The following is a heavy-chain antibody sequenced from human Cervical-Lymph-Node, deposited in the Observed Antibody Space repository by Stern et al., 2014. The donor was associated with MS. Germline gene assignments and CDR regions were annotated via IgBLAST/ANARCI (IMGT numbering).Heavy chain of an antibody. V-gene: IGHV3-30*03. CDR3: ARKAGRTYYYDSSGYYLDY. CDR1: GFTFSSYG. CDR2: ISYDGSNK. Sequence: VQLVESGGGVVQPGRSLRLSCAASGFTFSSYGMHWVRQAPGKGLEWVAVISYDGSNKYYADSVKGRFTISRDNSKNTLYLQMNSLRAEDTAVYYCARKAGRTYYYDSSGYYLDYWGQGTLVTVSS. J-gene: IGHJ4*02. D-gene: IGHD3-22*01.